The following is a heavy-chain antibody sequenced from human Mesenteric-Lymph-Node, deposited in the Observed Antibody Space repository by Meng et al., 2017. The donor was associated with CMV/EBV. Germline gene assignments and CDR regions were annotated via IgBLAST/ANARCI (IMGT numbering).Heavy chain of an antibody. Sequence: SGYTFASHDSNWVRQAVGQGLEWMGWMNPKSGQTGYAQKFQGRVTMSRSTSISTVYMELSSLRSEDTAIYYCARGLVSGYSVYELDYWGQGTLVTVSS. CDR2: MNPKSGQT. V-gene: IGHV1-8*01. D-gene: IGHD5/OR15-5a*01. CDR3: ARGLVSGYSVYELDY. CDR1: GYTFASHD. J-gene: IGHJ4*02.